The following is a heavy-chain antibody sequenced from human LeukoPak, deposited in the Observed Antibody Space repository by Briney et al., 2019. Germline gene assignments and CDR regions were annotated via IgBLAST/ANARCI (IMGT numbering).Heavy chain of an antibody. Sequence: PETLSLTCAVSGGSISSSNWWSWVRQPPGKGLEWIGEIYHSGSTNYNPSLKSRVTISVDKSKNQFSLKLSSVTAADTAVYYCARARRSMAGYSDYWGQGTLVAVSS. J-gene: IGHJ4*02. CDR3: ARARRSMAGYSDY. V-gene: IGHV4-4*03. CDR2: IYHSGST. D-gene: IGHD3-9*01. CDR1: GGSISSSNW.